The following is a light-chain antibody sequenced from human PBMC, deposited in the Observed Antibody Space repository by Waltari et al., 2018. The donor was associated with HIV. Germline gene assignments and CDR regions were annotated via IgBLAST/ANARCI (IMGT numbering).Light chain of an antibody. CDR2: DAS. Sequence: DIQMTQSPSYLSASVGDRVSITCQASQDISNYLNWYQQKPGKAPKLLIYDASTLETGVPSRFSASGSGTHFTFTISSLQPEDIATYYCQQYDYLPNLTFGGGTKVEIK. J-gene: IGKJ4*01. CDR1: QDISNY. V-gene: IGKV1-33*01. CDR3: QQYDYLPNLT.